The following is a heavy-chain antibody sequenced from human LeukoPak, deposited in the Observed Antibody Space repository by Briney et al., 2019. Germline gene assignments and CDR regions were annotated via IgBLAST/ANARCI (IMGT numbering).Heavy chain of an antibody. V-gene: IGHV3-74*01. CDR2: IKNDGRST. J-gene: IGHJ4*02. D-gene: IGHD3-10*01. CDR3: ARANGGADS. Sequence: GGSLRLSCAASGFTVNNYWMYWVRQPPGKGLVWISLIKNDGRSTTYADSVKGRFPISRDNGKNMLYLQMNSLRAEDTALYYCARANGGADSWGQGTLVTVSS. CDR1: GFTVNNYW.